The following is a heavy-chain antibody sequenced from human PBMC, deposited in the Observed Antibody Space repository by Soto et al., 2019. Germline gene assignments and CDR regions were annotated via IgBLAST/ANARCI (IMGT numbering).Heavy chain of an antibody. CDR1: GYTFTSYS. CDR3: ASSSSSYYYYGMDV. CDR2: INAGNGNT. Sequence: ASVKVSCKSSGYTFTSYSMHWVRRAPGQRLEWMGWINAGNGNTKYSQKFQGRVTITRDTSASTAYMELSSLRSEDTAVYYCASSSSSYYYYGMDVWGQGTTVTVSS. D-gene: IGHD6-6*01. J-gene: IGHJ6*02. V-gene: IGHV1-3*01.